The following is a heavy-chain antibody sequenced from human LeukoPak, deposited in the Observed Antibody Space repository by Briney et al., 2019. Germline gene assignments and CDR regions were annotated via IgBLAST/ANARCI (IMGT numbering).Heavy chain of an antibody. CDR1: GFTFSSYD. CDR3: ARGGGTYSGDY. V-gene: IGHV3-30*04. Sequence: GGSLRLSCAASGFTFSSYDMHWVRQAPGKGLEWVAVILYDGSNKYYADSVKGRFTISRDNSKNTMYLEMNSLRVEDTAVYYCARGGGTYSGDYWGQGTLVTVSS. CDR2: ILYDGSNK. J-gene: IGHJ4*02. D-gene: IGHD1-26*01.